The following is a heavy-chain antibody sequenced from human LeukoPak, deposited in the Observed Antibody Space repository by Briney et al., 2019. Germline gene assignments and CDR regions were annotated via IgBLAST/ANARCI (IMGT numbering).Heavy chain of an antibody. V-gene: IGHV4-61*01. J-gene: IGHJ4*02. D-gene: IGHD3-22*01. CDR3: ARLKGLLLDY. Sequence: PSETLSLTCTVSGGSVSSGSYYWSWIRQPPGKGLECIGYIYYSGSTNYNPSLKSRVTISVDTSKNQFSLKLSSVTAADTAVYYCARLKGLLLDYWGQRTLVTVSS. CDR2: IYYSGST. CDR1: GGSVSSGSYY.